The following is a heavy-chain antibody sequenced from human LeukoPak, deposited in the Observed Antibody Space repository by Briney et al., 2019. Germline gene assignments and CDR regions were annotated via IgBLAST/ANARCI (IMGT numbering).Heavy chain of an antibody. Sequence: MTSETLSLTCTVSGGSISSGSYYWSWIRQPAGKGLEWIGRIYTSGSTNYNPSLKSRVTISVDTSKNQFSLKLSSVTAADTAVYYCARTIPKYYDGSGTPGGYYYYMDVWGKGTTVTVSS. CDR2: IYTSGST. J-gene: IGHJ6*03. CDR3: ARTIPKYYDGSGTPGGYYYYMDV. CDR1: GGSISSGSYY. V-gene: IGHV4-61*02. D-gene: IGHD3-10*01.